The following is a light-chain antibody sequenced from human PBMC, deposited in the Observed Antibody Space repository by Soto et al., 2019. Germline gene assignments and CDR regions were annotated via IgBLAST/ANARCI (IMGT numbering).Light chain of an antibody. CDR3: LQHYTYPRT. J-gene: IGKJ1*01. CDR1: QSISTW. CDR2: DAS. V-gene: IGKV1-5*01. Sequence: DIQMTQSPSTLSASVGDRVTITCRASQSISTWLAWYQHKPGKAPKLLISDASSLESGVPLRFTGSGSGTEFSLAINSLQPDDFATYYCLQHYTYPRTFGQGTKVDIK.